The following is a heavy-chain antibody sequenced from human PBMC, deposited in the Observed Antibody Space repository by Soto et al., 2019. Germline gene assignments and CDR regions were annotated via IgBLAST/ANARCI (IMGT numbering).Heavy chain of an antibody. V-gene: IGHV3-30*18. Sequence: GGSLRLSCAASGFAFSSYGMHWVRQAPGKGLEWVAVISYDGSNKYYADSVKGRFTISRDNSKNTLYLQMNSLRAEDTAVYYCAKDPVQYSSGWLYDYWGQGTLVTVSS. CDR3: AKDPVQYSSGWLYDY. D-gene: IGHD6-19*01. CDR2: ISYDGSNK. J-gene: IGHJ4*02. CDR1: GFAFSSYG.